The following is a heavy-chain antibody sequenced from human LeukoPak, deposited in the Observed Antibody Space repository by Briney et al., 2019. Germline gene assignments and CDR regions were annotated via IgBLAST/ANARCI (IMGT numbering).Heavy chain of an antibody. J-gene: IGHJ4*02. V-gene: IGHV4-31*03. Sequence: PSETLPLTCTVSGGSISSGGYYWSWIRQHPRKGLEWIGYIYYSGSTYYNPSLKSRVTISVDTSKNQFSLKLSSVTAADTAVYYCARDRARGDGSLGYWGQGTLVTVSS. CDR2: IYYSGST. CDR1: GGSISSGGYY. CDR3: ARDRARGDGSLGY. D-gene: IGHD3-16*01.